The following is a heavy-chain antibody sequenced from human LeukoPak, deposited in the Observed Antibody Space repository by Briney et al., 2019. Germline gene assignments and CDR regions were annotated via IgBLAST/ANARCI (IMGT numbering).Heavy chain of an antibody. CDR1: GGSVSSYY. D-gene: IGHD4-23*01. J-gene: IGHJ2*01. CDR2: IDYSGST. V-gene: IGHV4-59*08. CDR3: ARHYGGNTYYWYFDL. Sequence: SETLSLTCTVSGGSVSSYYWSWIRQPPGKGLEWIGYIDYSGSTNYSPSLKSRVTISVDTSKNHFSLKLSSVTAADTAVYYCARHYGGNTYYWYFDLWGRGTLLTVSS.